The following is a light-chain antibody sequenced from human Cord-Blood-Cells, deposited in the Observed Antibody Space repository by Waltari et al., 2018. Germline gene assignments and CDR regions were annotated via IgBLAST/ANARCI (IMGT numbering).Light chain of an antibody. J-gene: IGKJ1*01. CDR1: QSVSSN. CDR3: QQYNNWPPGT. CDR2: GAS. V-gene: IGKV3-15*01. Sequence: VSPGERATLSCRASQSVSSNLAWYQQKPGQAPRLLIYGASTRATGIPARFSGSGSGTEFTLTISSLQSEDFAVYYCQQYNNWPPGTFGQGTKVEIK.